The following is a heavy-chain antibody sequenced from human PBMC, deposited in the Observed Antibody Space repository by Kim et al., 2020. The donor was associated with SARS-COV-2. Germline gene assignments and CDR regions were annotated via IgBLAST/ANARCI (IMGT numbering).Heavy chain of an antibody. Sequence: GGSLRLSCAASGFTFTDHAMNWVRQAPGRGLEWFSGISGSGETTDYADSVKARFTISRDNSKNTLYLQMNGLRAEDTAIYYCAKSDCGGGRCYLINYWG. J-gene: IGHJ4*01. CDR3: AKSDCGGGRCYLINY. D-gene: IGHD2-15*01. CDR1: GFTFTDHA. V-gene: IGHV3-23*01. CDR2: ISGSGETT.